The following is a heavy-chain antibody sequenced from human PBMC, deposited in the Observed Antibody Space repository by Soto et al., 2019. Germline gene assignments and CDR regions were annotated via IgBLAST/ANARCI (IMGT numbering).Heavy chain of an antibody. D-gene: IGHD3-22*01. CDR1: GGSISSYY. J-gene: IGHJ5*02. V-gene: IGHV4-59*01. Sequence: SETLSLTCTVSGGSISSYYWSWIRQPPGKGLEWIGYIYYSGSTNYNPSLKSRVTISVDTSKNQFSLKLSSVTAADTAVYYCERERYYDSSGYYWFDPWGQGTLVTVSS. CDR2: IYYSGST. CDR3: ERERYYDSSGYYWFDP.